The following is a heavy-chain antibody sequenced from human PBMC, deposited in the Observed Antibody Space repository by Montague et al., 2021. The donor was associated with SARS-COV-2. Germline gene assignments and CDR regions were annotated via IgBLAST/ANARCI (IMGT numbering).Heavy chain of an antibody. Sequence: SETLSLTCTVSGGAISSCYWSGNRQAPGKGLEWVGEINHSGSTNYNPSLKSRVTISVDTSKNQFSLKLSSVTAADTAVYYCASLTLGYCSSTSCYSDWFDPWGQGTLVTVSS. CDR3: ASLTLGYCSSTSCYSDWFDP. D-gene: IGHD2-2*02. V-gene: IGHV4-34*01. CDR1: GGAISSCY. CDR2: INHSGST. J-gene: IGHJ5*02.